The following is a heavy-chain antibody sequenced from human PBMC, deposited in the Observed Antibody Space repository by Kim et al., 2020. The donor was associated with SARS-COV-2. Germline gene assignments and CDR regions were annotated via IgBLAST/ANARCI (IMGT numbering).Heavy chain of an antibody. D-gene: IGHD3-9*01. J-gene: IGHJ6*02. CDR3: ASTGYGGYFDWLSTRYGMDV. CDR2: IWYDGSNK. CDR1: GFTFSSYG. Sequence: GGSLRLSCAASGFTFSSYGMHWVRQAPGKGLEWVAVIWYDGSNKYYADSVKGRFTISRDNSKNTLYLQMNSLRAEDTAVYYCASTGYGGYFDWLSTRYGMDVWGQGTTVTVS. V-gene: IGHV3-33*01.